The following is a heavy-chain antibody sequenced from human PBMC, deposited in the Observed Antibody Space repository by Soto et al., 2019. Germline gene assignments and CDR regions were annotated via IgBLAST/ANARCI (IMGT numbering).Heavy chain of an antibody. Sequence: GGSLRLSCAASGFTFDDYAMHWVRQTPGKGLEWVSSISWNSGSIGYADSVKGRFTISRDNAKNSLYLQMNSLRAEDTALYYCAKDWANWNDKGGYFEYWGQGTLVTVSS. V-gene: IGHV3-9*01. CDR2: ISWNSGSI. CDR1: GFTFDDYA. CDR3: AKDWANWNDKGGYFEY. J-gene: IGHJ4*02. D-gene: IGHD1-20*01.